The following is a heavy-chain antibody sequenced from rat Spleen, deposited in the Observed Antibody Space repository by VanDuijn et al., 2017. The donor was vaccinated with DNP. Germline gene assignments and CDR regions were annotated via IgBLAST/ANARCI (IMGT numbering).Heavy chain of an antibody. D-gene: IGHD4-1*01. J-gene: IGHJ3*01. CDR2: INTDSSDI. CDR1: GFTFSSYV. CDR3: ARHGAY. V-gene: IGHV5-43*01. Sequence: EVQLVESGGGLVQPGSSLKVSCVASGFTFSSYVMHWFRQAPENGIQWLAYINTDSSDIQYAETVKGRFTISRDNAKSTLYLQMDSLRSEETATYYCARHGAYWGQGTLVTVSS.